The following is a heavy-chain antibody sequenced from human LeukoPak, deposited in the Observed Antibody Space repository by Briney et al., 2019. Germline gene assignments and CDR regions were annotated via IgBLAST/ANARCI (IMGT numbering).Heavy chain of an antibody. CDR3: ARGTTVTRSHYYYMDV. CDR2: IYYSGST. CDR1: GGSISSYY. V-gene: IGHV4-59*01. D-gene: IGHD4-17*01. J-gene: IGHJ6*03. Sequence: SETLSLTCTVSGGSISSYYWSWIRQPPGKGLEWIGYIYYSGSTNYNPSLKSRVTISVDTSKNQFSLKLSSVTAADTAVYYCARGTTVTRSHYYYMDVWGKGTTVTVSS.